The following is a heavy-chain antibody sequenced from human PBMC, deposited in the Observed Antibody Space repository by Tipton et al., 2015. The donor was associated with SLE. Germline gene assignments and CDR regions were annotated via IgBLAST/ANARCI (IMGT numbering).Heavy chain of an antibody. V-gene: IGHV4-59*01. CDR1: GGSISSYY. CDR3: ARGITMVRGVIIPLFDY. D-gene: IGHD3-10*01. Sequence: TLSLTCTVSGGSISSYYWSWIRQPPGKGLEWIGYIYYSGSTNYNPSLKGRVTISVDTSKNQFSLKLSSVTAADTAVYYCARGITMVRGVIIPLFDYWGQGTLVTVSS. J-gene: IGHJ4*02. CDR2: IYYSGST.